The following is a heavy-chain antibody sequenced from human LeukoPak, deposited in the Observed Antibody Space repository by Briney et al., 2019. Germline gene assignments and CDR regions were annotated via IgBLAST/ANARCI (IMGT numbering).Heavy chain of an antibody. CDR3: AKDQSGYDYWDY. CDR2: ISGSGGST. D-gene: IGHD5-12*01. J-gene: IGHJ4*02. V-gene: IGHV3-23*01. CDR1: GFTFSSYA. Sequence: GGSLRLSCAASGFTFSSYAMSWVSQAPGKGLEWVSAISGSGGSTYYADSVKGRFTISRDNSKNTLYLQMNSLRAEDTAVYYCAKDQSGYDYWDYWGQGTLVTVSS.